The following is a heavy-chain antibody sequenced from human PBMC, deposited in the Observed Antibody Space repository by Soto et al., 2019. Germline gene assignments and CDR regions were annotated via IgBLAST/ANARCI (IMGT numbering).Heavy chain of an antibody. CDR2: ISYSGST. V-gene: IGHV4-31*03. J-gene: IGHJ4*01. CDR3: ARGVLH. CDR1: GGSISSGGYY. Sequence: QVQLQESGPGLVQPSQTLSLTCTVSGGSISSGGYYWSWIRQHPGTGRVWIVHISYSGSTYYNTSLKSRVNRSVDTSRKQFSLIVNSVTAADTAVYYCARGVLHWGQGTLVTVSS.